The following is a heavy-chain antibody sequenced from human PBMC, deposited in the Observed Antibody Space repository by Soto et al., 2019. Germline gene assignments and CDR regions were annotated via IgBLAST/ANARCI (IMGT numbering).Heavy chain of an antibody. CDR1: GFTFSSYW. D-gene: IGHD1-1*01. V-gene: IGHV3-7*01. Sequence: HPGGSLRLSCAASGFTFSSYWMSWVRQAPGKGLEWVANIKVDGREKHYVDSVKGRFTISRDNARNSLYLQMNSLRDEDTAVFYCARVRVWVRGVQLELENFDYWGHGTLVTVSS. CDR2: IKVDGREK. J-gene: IGHJ4*01. CDR3: ARVRVWVRGVQLELENFDY.